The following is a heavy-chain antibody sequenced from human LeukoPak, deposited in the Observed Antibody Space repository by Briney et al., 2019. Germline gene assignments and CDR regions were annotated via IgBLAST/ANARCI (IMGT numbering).Heavy chain of an antibody. J-gene: IGHJ3*02. CDR1: GFTFSSYG. Sequence: GGSLRLSCAASGFTFSSYGMHWVRQAPGKGLEWVAVISYDGSNKYYADSVKGRFTISRDNSKNTLYLQMNSLRAEDTAVYYCAKDHHNWNPDIWGQGTMVTVSS. V-gene: IGHV3-30*18. D-gene: IGHD1-20*01. CDR2: ISYDGSNK. CDR3: AKDHHNWNPDI.